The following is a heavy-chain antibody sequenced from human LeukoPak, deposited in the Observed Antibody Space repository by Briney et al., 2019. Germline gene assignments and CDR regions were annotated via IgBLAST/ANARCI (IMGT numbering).Heavy chain of an antibody. J-gene: IGHJ6*02. V-gene: IGHV3-23*01. CDR2: ISYSGST. CDR1: GFTFSNYA. CDR3: AKSPGGSGIAYGLDV. D-gene: IGHD6-13*01. Sequence: GGSLRLSCAASGFTFSNYALCWVRQAPGKGLEWVSCISYSGSTHYTDSVKGRFTISRDNPKNTLYLKMNSLRAEDTAVYYCAKSPGGSGIAYGLDVWGQGTTVTVSS.